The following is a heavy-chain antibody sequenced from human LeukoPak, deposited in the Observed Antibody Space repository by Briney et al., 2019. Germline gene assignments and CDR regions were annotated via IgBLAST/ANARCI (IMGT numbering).Heavy chain of an antibody. Sequence: PGGSLRLSCTASGFTFGDYAMSWFRQAPGKGLEWVGFIRSKAYGGTTEYAASVKGRFTISRDDSKSIAYLQMNSLKTGDTAVYYCTRDAYDSSGPTWGQGTLVTVSS. J-gene: IGHJ4*02. CDR3: TRDAYDSSGPT. D-gene: IGHD3-22*01. V-gene: IGHV3-49*03. CDR1: GFTFGDYA. CDR2: IRSKAYGGTT.